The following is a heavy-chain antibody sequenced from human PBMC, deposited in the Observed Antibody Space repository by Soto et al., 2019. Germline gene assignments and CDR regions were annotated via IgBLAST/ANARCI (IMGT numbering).Heavy chain of an antibody. CDR3: ATTAAGPVGWFDP. J-gene: IGHJ5*02. CDR2: IYYSGST. V-gene: IGHV4-59*01. D-gene: IGHD6-13*01. Sequence: ESLKISCKGSGYSFTSYWIGWVRQMPGKGLEWIGYIYYSGSTNYNPSLKSRVTISVDTSKNQFSLKLSSVTAADTAVYYCATTAAGPVGWFDPWGQGTLVTVSS. CDR1: GYSFTSYW.